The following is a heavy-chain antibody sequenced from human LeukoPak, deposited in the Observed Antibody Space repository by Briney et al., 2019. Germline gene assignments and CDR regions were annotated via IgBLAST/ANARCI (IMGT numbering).Heavy chain of an antibody. D-gene: IGHD3-10*01. V-gene: IGHV5-51*01. J-gene: IGHJ4*02. CDR3: ARSFSMVRVVTDFDH. CDR1: GYSFTNYW. CDR2: IYPGDSTT. Sequence: GESLKISFQASGYSFTNYWIGWVRQMPGKGLEWMGIIYPGDSTTIYSPSFEGQVTMSADKSISTAYLQWSSLKASDTAKYYCARSFSMVRVVTDFDHWGQGTLVTLSS.